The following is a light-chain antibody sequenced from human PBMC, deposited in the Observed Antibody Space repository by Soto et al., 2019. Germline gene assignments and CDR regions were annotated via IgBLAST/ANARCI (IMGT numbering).Light chain of an antibody. CDR3: AAWDDSLNGYV. J-gene: IGLJ1*01. CDR1: SGSIASNY. V-gene: IGLV6-57*02. Sequence: NFMLTQPHSVSESPGKTVTISCTGSSGSIASNYVQWYQQRPGSAPTTVIYEDDQGPSGVPDRFSGSIDSSSNSASLTGSELKTEDEADYYCAAWDDSLNGYVFGTGTKLTVL. CDR2: EDD.